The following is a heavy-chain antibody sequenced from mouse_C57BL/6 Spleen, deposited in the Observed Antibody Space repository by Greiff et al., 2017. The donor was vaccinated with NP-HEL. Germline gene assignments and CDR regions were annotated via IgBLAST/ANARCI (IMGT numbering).Heavy chain of an antibody. Sequence: QVQLQQSGAELARPGASVKLSCKASGYTFTSYGISWVKQRTGQGLEWIGEIYPRSGNTYYNEKFKGKATLTADKSSSTAYMELRSLTSEDSAVYFCARGTTVVARDYWGQGTTLTVSS. CDR3: ARGTTVVARDY. CDR2: IYPRSGNT. CDR1: GYTFTSYG. J-gene: IGHJ2*01. V-gene: IGHV1-81*01. D-gene: IGHD1-1*01.